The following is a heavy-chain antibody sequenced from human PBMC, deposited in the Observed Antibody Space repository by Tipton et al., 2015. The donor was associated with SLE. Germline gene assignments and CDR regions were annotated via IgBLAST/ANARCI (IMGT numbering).Heavy chain of an antibody. J-gene: IGHJ4*02. Sequence: TLSLTCAVYRGSFSGYYWSWIRRPPGKGLEWIGETTHSGKTNYNPSLKSRVTISADTSKNQFSLKLTSVTVADTAVYYCARYANWGQLHYFDYWGQGTLVTVSS. D-gene: IGHD7-27*01. CDR1: RGSFSGYY. CDR3: ARYANWGQLHYFDY. V-gene: IGHV4-34*01. CDR2: TTHSGKT.